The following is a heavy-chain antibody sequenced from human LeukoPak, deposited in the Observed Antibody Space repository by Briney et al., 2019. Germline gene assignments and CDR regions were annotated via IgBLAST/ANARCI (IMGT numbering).Heavy chain of an antibody. D-gene: IGHD6-19*01. CDR2: ISYDGSNK. CDR3: AREPYSSGWYSSYYFDY. V-gene: IGHV3-30-3*01. Sequence: GGSLRLSCSASGFTFSSYAMHWVRQAPGKGLEWVAVISYDGSNKYYADSVKGRFTISRDNSKNTLYLQMNSLRAEDTAVYYCAREPYSSGWYSSYYFDYWGQGTLVTVSS. CDR1: GFTFSSYA. J-gene: IGHJ4*02.